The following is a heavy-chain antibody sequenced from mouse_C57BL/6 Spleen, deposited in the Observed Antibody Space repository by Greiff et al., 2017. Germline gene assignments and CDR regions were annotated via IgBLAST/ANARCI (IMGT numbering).Heavy chain of an antibody. CDR2: IDPETGGT. Sequence: QVQLQQSGAELVRPGASVTLSCKASGYTFTDYEMHWVKQTPVHGLEWIGAIDPETGGTAYNQTFKGKAILTADKSSSTAYMELRSLTSEDSAVYYCTRGDYYGSSPLAYWGQVPLVTVSA. J-gene: IGHJ3*01. CDR3: TRGDYYGSSPLAY. V-gene: IGHV1-15*01. CDR1: GYTFTDYE. D-gene: IGHD1-1*01.